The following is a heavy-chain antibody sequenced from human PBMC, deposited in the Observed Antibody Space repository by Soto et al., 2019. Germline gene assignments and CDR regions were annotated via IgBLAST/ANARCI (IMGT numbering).Heavy chain of an antibody. J-gene: IGHJ4*02. V-gene: IGHV3-53*01. D-gene: IGHD6-6*01. Sequence: GGSLRLSCAASGFTVSSNYMSWVRQAPGKGLEWVSDIYSAGSTYYADSVKGRFTISRDNSKNTLYVQMNSLRAEETAVYYCARDWEYSCEYWGQGTLVTVSS. CDR1: GFTVSSNY. CDR3: ARDWEYSCEY. CDR2: IYSAGST.